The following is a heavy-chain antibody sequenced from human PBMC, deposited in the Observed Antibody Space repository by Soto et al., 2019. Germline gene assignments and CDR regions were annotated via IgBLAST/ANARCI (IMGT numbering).Heavy chain of an antibody. CDR1: AYVLTAYY. J-gene: IGHJ6*04. D-gene: IGHD1-1*01. V-gene: IGHV1-2*02. Sequence: ASVKVPCKTSAYVLTAYYIHWVRQAPGQGLEWMGWINPNTGATNYPQNFQGRVTMTSDTSISTAYMELSSLMSDDTAVYYCARDHNPARYYHGMDVWGKGTTVTVSS. CDR3: ARDHNPARYYHGMDV. CDR2: INPNTGAT.